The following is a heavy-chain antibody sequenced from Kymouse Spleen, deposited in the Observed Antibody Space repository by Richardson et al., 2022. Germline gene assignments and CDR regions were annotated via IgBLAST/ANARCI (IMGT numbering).Heavy chain of an antibody. CDR2: INHSGST. D-gene: IGHD1-20*01,IGHD1-7*01. V-gene: IGHV4-34*01. CDR1: GGSFSGYY. Sequence: QVQLQQWGAGLLKPSETLSLTCAVYGGSFSGYYWSWIRQPPGKGLEWIGEINHSGSTNYNPSLKSRVTISVDTSKNQFSLKLSSVTAADTAVYYCARGRGITGPNWFDPWGQGTLVTVSS. J-gene: IGHJ5*02. CDR3: ARGRGITGPNWFDP.